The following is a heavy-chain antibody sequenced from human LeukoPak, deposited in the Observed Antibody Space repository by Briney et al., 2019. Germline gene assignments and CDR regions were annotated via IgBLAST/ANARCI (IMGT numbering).Heavy chain of an antibody. V-gene: IGHV3-30*18. CDR2: ISYDGSNK. CDR1: GFTFSSYG. Sequence: PGGSLRLSCAASGFTFSSYGMHWVRQAPGKGLEWVAVISYDGSNKYYADSVKGRFTISRDNSKNTLCLQMNSLRAEDTAVYYCAKDGLWYYDSSGYPEFDYWGQGTLVTVSS. J-gene: IGHJ4*02. D-gene: IGHD3-22*01. CDR3: AKDGLWYYDSSGYPEFDY.